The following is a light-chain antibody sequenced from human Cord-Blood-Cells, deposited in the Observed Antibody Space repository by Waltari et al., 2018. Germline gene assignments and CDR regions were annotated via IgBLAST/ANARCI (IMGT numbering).Light chain of an antibody. CDR1: QSISSY. V-gene: IGKV1-39*01. J-gene: IGKJ4*01. Sequence: DIQMTQSLSSLSAPVGARVTITCRASQSISSYLNWYQQKPGKAPKLLIYAASSLQSGVPSRFSGSGSGTDFTLTISSLQPEDFATYYCQQSYSTPLTFGGGTKVEIK. CDR3: QQSYSTPLT. CDR2: AAS.